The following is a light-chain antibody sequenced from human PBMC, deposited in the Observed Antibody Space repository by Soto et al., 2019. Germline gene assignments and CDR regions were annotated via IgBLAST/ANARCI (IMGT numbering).Light chain of an antibody. CDR3: QQRDSWPLT. V-gene: IGKV3-11*01. CDR1: ESVGSD. J-gene: IGKJ4*01. CDR2: DVS. Sequence: ENVLTQSPATLSLSPGEGATLSCRASESVGSDLAWYQQKPGQPPRLLIYDVSGRATGVPARFSGSGSGTDFTLTISSLESEDFAVYYCQQRDSWPLTFGGGTKVEIK.